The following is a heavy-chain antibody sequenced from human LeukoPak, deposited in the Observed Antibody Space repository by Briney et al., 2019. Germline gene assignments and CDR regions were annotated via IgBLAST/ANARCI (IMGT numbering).Heavy chain of an antibody. CDR1: GFTFNIYA. Sequence: GGSLRLSCVASGFTFNIYAMNWGRQAPGKGLEWVSSLSADGASRFYADSVKGRFTISRDNSKNTLYLQMNSLRVEDTAVYYCARIVTTCSDYWGQGTLVTVS. CDR3: ARIVTTCSDY. CDR2: LSADGASR. V-gene: IGHV3-23*01. J-gene: IGHJ4*02. D-gene: IGHD1-14*01.